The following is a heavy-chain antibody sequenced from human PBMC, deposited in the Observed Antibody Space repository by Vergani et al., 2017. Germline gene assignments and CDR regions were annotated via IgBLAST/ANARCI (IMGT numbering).Heavy chain of an antibody. V-gene: IGHV3-11*04. Sequence: QVNLLESGGDLVKPGGSLTLSCVASGFTFSDYYMSWIRQAPGKGLEWVSSISFSGNTINYADSVRGRFTVSRDNAKNSLYLQMNSLRAEDTAMYYCAKDLGGCNSISCSYYMDVWGKGTTVTV. CDR1: GFTFSDYY. D-gene: IGHD2/OR15-2a*01. J-gene: IGHJ6*03. CDR3: AKDLGGCNSISCSYYMDV. CDR2: ISFSGNTI.